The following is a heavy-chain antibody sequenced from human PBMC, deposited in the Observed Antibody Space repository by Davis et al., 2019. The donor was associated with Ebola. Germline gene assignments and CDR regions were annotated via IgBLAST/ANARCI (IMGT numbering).Heavy chain of an antibody. CDR2: IRSKANSYAT. J-gene: IGHJ4*02. CDR1: GFTFSGSA. Sequence: GGSLRLSCAASGFTFSGSAMHWVRQASGKGLEWVGRIRSKANSYATAYAASVKGRFTISRDDSKNTAYLQMNSLKTEDMAVYYCTRLHSSGWDYGYWGQGTLVTVSS. CDR3: TRLHSSGWDYGY. D-gene: IGHD6-19*01. V-gene: IGHV3-73*01.